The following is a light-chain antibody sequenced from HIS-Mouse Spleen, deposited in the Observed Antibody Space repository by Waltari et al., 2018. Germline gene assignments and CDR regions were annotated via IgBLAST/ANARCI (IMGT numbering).Light chain of an antibody. J-gene: IGLJ2*01. CDR1: SSDVGGYNY. Sequence: QSALTQPASVSGSPGQSITISCTGTSSDVGGYNYVSWYQQHPGKAPKLMIYDVSNRHSGVSNRFSGSKSGNTASLTISGLQAEDEADYYCSSYTSSSTLFGGGTKLTVL. CDR2: DVS. CDR3: SSYTSSSTL. V-gene: IGLV2-14*03.